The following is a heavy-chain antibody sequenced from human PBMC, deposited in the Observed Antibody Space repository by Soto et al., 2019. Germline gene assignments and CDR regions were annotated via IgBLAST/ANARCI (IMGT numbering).Heavy chain of an antibody. CDR2: ISYDGSNK. CDR1: GFTFSSYV. V-gene: IGHV3-30*18. J-gene: IGHJ4*02. CDR3: AKVIPRTFYYFDF. Sequence: RGSLRLSCADSGFTFSSYVMHWVRQAPGKGLEWVAVISYDGSNKYYVDSVKGRFTTSRDNSKNTLYLQLNSLRAEDTAVYYCAKVIPRTFYYFDFWGEGTLVALSS. D-gene: IGHD1-7*01.